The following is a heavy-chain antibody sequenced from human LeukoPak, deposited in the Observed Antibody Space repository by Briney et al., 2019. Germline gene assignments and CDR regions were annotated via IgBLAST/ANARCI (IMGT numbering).Heavy chain of an antibody. CDR1: GFTFSSCE. CDR2: ISTSGTTI. J-gene: IGHJ5*02. Sequence: GGSLRLSCAASGFTFSSCEMYWVRQAPGKGLEWVSYISTSGTTIHYADSVKGRFTISRDNAKNSLYLQMNSLRAEDTAVYYCARVAYDGSGPPTWGQGTLVTVSS. V-gene: IGHV3-48*03. D-gene: IGHD3-22*01. CDR3: ARVAYDGSGPPT.